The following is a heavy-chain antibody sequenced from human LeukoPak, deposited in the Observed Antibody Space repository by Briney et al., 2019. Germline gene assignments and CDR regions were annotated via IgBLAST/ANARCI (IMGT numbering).Heavy chain of an antibody. CDR3: ARDLSGYDPLYFDY. D-gene: IGHD5-12*01. V-gene: IGHV3-15*01. CDR1: GFIFSKDW. CDR2: IKSKTDGGTA. Sequence: PGGSLRLSCAASGFIFSKDWMSWVRQAPGKGLEWVGRIKSKTDGGTADYAAPVKGRFTISRDNAKNSLYLQMNSLRAEDTAVYYCARDLSGYDPLYFDYWGQGTLVTVSS. J-gene: IGHJ4*02.